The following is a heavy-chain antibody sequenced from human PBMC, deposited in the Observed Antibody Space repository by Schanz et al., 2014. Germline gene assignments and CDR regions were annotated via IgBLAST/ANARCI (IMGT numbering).Heavy chain of an antibody. CDR2: ISDDGSRR. CDR1: GFSFSTYA. D-gene: IGHD5-12*01. Sequence: QVQLVESGGGVVQPGRSLRLSCAASGFSFSTYAIHWVRQAPGKGLEWVAVISDDGSRRHYADFVTGRFTISRDSARNSLYLQMNSLRAEDTAVYYCAREGEWGYDPPRHWGQGTLVTVSS. CDR3: AREGEWGYDPPRH. V-gene: IGHV3-30*04. J-gene: IGHJ4*02.